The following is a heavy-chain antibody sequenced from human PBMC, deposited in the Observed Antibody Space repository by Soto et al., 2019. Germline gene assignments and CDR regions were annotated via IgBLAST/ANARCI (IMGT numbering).Heavy chain of an antibody. V-gene: IGHV5-51*01. J-gene: IGHJ4*02. Sequence: GESLKISCKGSGYIFTNYWIGWVRQMPGKGLEWMGIIYPGDSDTRYSPSFDGQVTISADKSISIAYLQWSSLKASDTAMYYCARRADYGSGSPFSYWGQGSLVTVSS. D-gene: IGHD3-10*01. CDR2: IYPGDSDT. CDR3: ARRADYGSGSPFSY. CDR1: GYIFTNYW.